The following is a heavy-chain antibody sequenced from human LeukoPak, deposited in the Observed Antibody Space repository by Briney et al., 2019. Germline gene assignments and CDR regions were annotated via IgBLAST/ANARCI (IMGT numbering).Heavy chain of an antibody. J-gene: IGHJ3*02. CDR2: INVDGAST. D-gene: IGHD3-16*01. CDR3: VKTTVTFGGLIRTDAFDI. Sequence: GGSLRLSCSASGFTFKNYALHWVRQAPGKGLEYVSGINVDGASTYYADSVRGRFTISRANSKNTLYLHMSSLRPDYTAVYFCVKTTVTFGGLIRTDAFDIWGQGTMVTVSS. V-gene: IGHV3-64D*06. CDR1: GFTFKNYA.